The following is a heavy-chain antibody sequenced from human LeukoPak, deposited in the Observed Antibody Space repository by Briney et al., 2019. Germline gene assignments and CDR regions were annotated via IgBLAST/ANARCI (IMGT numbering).Heavy chain of an antibody. CDR2: IYSGGST. CDR1: GLTVSSNC. Sequence: GGSLRLSCAASGLTVSSNCMSWVRQAPGKGLEWVSFIYSGGSTHYTDSVKGRFTISRDNSKNTLYLQMNSLRAEDTAVYYCARRAGDYSHPYDYWGQGILVTVSS. V-gene: IGHV3-53*01. D-gene: IGHD3-22*01. CDR3: ARRAGDYSHPYDY. J-gene: IGHJ4*02.